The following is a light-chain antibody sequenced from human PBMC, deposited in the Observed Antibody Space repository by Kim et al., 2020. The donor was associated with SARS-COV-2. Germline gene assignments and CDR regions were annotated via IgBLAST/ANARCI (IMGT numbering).Light chain of an antibody. V-gene: IGKV1-9*01. CDR3: QQFKSYPRT. CDR2: AAY. J-gene: IGKJ1*01. CDR1: QVISGY. Sequence: DIQLTQSPSFLSASVGDRVTITCRASQVISGYLVWYQQKSGEAPKFLIDAAYTLQSGVPSRFSGSGSGTEFNLTISSLQPEDFATYYCQQFKSYPRTFGQGTKVDIK.